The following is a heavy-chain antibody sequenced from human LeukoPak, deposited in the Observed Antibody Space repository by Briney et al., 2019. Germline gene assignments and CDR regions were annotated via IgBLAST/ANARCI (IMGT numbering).Heavy chain of an antibody. CDR1: GFTVSSNY. J-gene: IGHJ3*02. D-gene: IGHD2/OR15-2a*01. CDR2: LYSGGTT. V-gene: IGHV3-53*01. Sequence: GGSLRLSCAASGFTVSSNYLSWVRQAPGKGLEWVSVLYSGGTTNYADSVKGRFTVSRDNSKNALYLQMTSLRAEDTAVYHCARGSMRAFDIWGQGTMVTVSS. CDR3: ARGSMRAFDI.